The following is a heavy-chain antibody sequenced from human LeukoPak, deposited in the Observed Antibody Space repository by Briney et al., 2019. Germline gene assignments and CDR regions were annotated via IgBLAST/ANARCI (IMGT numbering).Heavy chain of an antibody. CDR3: AKDRESTAMVLRGYGMDV. CDR2: ISGDGGST. CDR1: GFTFDDYA. V-gene: IGHV3-43*02. D-gene: IGHD5-18*01. J-gene: IGHJ6*02. Sequence: PGGSLRLSCAASGFTFDDYAMHWVRQAPGKGLEWVSLISGDGGSTYYADSVKGRFTISQEHRKNSLYLQMNSMRTEDTALYYCAKDRESTAMVLRGYGMDVWGQGTTVTVSS.